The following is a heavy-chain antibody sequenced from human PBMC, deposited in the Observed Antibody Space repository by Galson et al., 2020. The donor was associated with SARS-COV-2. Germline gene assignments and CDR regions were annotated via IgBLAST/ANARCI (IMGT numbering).Heavy chain of an antibody. D-gene: IGHD3-9*01. CDR1: GVSINSDDYF. J-gene: IGHJ4*02. V-gene: IGHV4-30-4*01. Sequence: SETLSLTCTVSGVSINSDDYFWTWIRQPPGMGLEWIGQMYYTGRTSFNPSLQSQFSMSLDTSKNQFSLKLTSVTAADTAVYFCARGVLQYCDYFDYWGQGTRLTVSS. CDR3: ARGVLQYCDYFDY. CDR2: MYYTGRT.